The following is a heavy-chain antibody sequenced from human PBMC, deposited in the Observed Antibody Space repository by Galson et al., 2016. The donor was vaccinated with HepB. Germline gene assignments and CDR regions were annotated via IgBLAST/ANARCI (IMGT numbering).Heavy chain of an antibody. D-gene: IGHD1-26*01. Sequence: SVKVSCKASGYPFIDYSIHWVRQAPGQGLEWMAYIHPTSDDTHYAQKFQGRARVTRDTSITTAYMELSSLTSDGTAVYYCARHWGGSSDYWGQGTLVTVSS. V-gene: IGHV1-2*02. CDR1: GYPFIDYS. CDR3: ARHWGGSSDY. CDR2: IHPTSDDT. J-gene: IGHJ4*02.